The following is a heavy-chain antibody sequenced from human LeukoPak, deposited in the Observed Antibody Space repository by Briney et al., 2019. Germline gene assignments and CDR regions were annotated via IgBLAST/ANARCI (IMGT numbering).Heavy chain of an antibody. CDR1: GFTFSSYA. V-gene: IGHV3-30-3*01. Sequence: PGRSLRLSCAASGFTFSSYAMHWVRQAPGKGLEWVAVISYDGSNKYYADSEKGRFTISRDNSKNALYLQMNSLRAEDTAVYYCARESGGYDFWSGYSPMAYFDYWGQGTLVTVSS. CDR3: ARESGGYDFWSGYSPMAYFDY. CDR2: ISYDGSNK. J-gene: IGHJ4*02. D-gene: IGHD3-3*01.